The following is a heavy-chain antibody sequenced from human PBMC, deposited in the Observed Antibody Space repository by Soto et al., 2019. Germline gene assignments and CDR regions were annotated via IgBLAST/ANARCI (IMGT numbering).Heavy chain of an antibody. D-gene: IGHD3-10*01. J-gene: IGHJ5*02. CDR3: ARDLGITIVRGVPRYNWFDP. CDR1: GGTFSSYT. V-gene: IGHV1-69*08. CDR2: IIPILGIA. Sequence: QVQLVQSGAEVKKPGSSVKVSCKASGGTFSSYTISWVRQAPGQGLEWMGRIIPILGIANYAQKFQGRVTITADKSTSTAYMELSSLRSEDTAVYYCARDLGITIVRGVPRYNWFDPWGQGTLVTVSS.